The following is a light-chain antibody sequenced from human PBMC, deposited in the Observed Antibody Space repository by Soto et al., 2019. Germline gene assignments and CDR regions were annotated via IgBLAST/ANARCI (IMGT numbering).Light chain of an antibody. CDR3: QRYNRWPLS. CDR1: QGIGST. V-gene: IGKV3-15*01. CDR2: DAS. Sequence: EIVMTQSPATLSGSPVEIASVSVMASQGIGSTLAWYQQKPGQTPKPLIFDASTRATGVPARFSGGGSGTEFTLTINSLQSQDFAVYYCQRYNRWPLSFGGGTKVDIK. J-gene: IGKJ4*01.